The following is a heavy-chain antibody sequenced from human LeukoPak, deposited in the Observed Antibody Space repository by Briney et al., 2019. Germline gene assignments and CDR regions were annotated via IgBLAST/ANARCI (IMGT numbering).Heavy chain of an antibody. CDR3: AKVGYNFGTENYFDY. CDR1: GFTFSSYA. J-gene: IGHJ4*02. D-gene: IGHD5-24*01. Sequence: GGSLRLSCAASGFTFSSYAMSWVRQAPGKGLEWVSVISGSGGSTYYADSVKGRFTISRDNSKNTLYLQMNSLRAEDTAVYYCAKVGYNFGTENYFDYWGQGTLVTVSS. CDR2: ISGSGGST. V-gene: IGHV3-23*01.